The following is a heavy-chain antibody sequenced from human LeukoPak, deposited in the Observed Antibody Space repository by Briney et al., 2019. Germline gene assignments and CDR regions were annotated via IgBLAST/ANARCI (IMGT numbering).Heavy chain of an antibody. CDR2: IYTSGGT. J-gene: IGHJ4*02. V-gene: IGHV4-4*07. CDR3: ARDYDFWSGYSDY. Sequence: SETLSLTCAVYGGSFSGYYWSWIRQPAGKGLEWIGRIYTSGGTNYNPSLKSRVIISVDTSKNQFSLKLSSVTAADTAVYYCARDYDFWSGYSDYWGQGTLVTVSS. D-gene: IGHD3-3*01. CDR1: GGSFSGYY.